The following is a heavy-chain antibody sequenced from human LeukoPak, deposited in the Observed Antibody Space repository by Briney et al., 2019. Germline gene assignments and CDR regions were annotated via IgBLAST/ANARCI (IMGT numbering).Heavy chain of an antibody. V-gene: IGHV1-2*02. J-gene: IGHJ4*02. CDR2: INPNSGGT. CDR1: GYTFTVYY. Sequence: ASVTVSFTASGYTFTVYYMHWVRQAPGQGLEWMGWINPNSGGTNYAQKFQGRVTMTRDTSISTAYMELSRLRSDDTAVYYCARGARGSRFDYWGQGTLVTVSS. CDR3: ARGARGSRFDY. D-gene: IGHD3-16*01.